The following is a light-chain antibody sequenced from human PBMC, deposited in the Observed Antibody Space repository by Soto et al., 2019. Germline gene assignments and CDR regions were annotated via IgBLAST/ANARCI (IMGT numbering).Light chain of an antibody. CDR2: GAS. Sequence: EIVLTQSPGSLSLSPRERATLSCRASQSVSSNHLAWYQQKPGQPPMLLIYGASRRASGIPDRFSGSGSGTDFTLTISRLEPEDFAVYYCQHYGSSTYTFGQGTKVEIK. CDR3: QHYGSSTYT. J-gene: IGKJ2*01. CDR1: QSVSSNH. V-gene: IGKV3-20*01.